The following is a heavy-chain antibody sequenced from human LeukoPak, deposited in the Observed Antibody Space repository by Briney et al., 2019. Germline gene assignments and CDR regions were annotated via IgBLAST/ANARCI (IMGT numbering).Heavy chain of an antibody. V-gene: IGHV4-4*07. CDR3: ARDYYDFWSGSAHDAFDI. Sequence: SETLSLTCTVSGGSISSYYWSWIRQPAGKGLEWIGRIYTSGSTNYNPSLKSRVTMSVDTSKNQFSLKLSSVTAADTAVYYCARDYYDFWSGSAHDAFDIWGQGTMVTVSS. CDR1: GGSISSYY. J-gene: IGHJ3*02. CDR2: IYTSGST. D-gene: IGHD3-3*01.